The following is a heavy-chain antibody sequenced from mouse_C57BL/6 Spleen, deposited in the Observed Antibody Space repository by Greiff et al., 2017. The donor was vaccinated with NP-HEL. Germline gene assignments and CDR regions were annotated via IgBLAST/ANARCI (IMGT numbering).Heavy chain of an antibody. J-gene: IGHJ2*01. D-gene: IGHD2-4*01. CDR3: ARVSYDYDGFDY. CDR2: ISDGGSYT. CDR1: GFTFSSYA. Sequence: EVQLVESGGGLVKPGGSLKLSCAASGFTFSSYAMSWVRQTPEKRLEWVATISDGGSYTYYPDNVKGRFTITRDKAKNNLYLQMSHLKSEDTAMYYCARVSYDYDGFDYWGQGTTLTVSS. V-gene: IGHV5-4*01.